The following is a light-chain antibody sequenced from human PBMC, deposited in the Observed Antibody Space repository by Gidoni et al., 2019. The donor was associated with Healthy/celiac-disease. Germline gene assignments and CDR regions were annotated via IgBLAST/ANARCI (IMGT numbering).Light chain of an antibody. CDR2: DAS. Sequence: ELVLTQSPATLSLSPAERATLSCRASQSVSSYLAWYQQKPGQAPRLLIYDASNRATGIPARFSGSGSGTDFTLNISSQEHEDFAVYYCQQSSNWQLTFXGXTKVEIK. J-gene: IGKJ4*01. V-gene: IGKV3-11*01. CDR1: QSVSSY. CDR3: QQSSNWQLT.